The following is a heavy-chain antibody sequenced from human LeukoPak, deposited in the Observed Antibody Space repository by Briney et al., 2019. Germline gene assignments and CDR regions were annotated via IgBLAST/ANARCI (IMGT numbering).Heavy chain of an antibody. Sequence: ASVKVSCKASGYTFTSYYMHWVRQAPGQGLEWMGIINPSGGSTSYAQKFQGRATMTRDTSTSTVYMELSSLRSEDTAVYYCARDPPDYIAFDIWGQGTMVTVSS. CDR3: ARDPPDYIAFDI. J-gene: IGHJ3*02. CDR1: GYTFTSYY. CDR2: INPSGGST. D-gene: IGHD3-16*01. V-gene: IGHV1-46*01.